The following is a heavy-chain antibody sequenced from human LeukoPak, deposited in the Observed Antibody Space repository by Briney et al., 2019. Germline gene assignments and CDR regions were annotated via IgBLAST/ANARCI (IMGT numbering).Heavy chain of an antibody. CDR3: ARRYYYNLGSLPFDF. V-gene: IGHV4-34*01. CDR1: GFTFYNYR. J-gene: IGHJ4*02. Sequence: PWGSLRLSCAASGFTFYNYRISRVRQAPVKGLEWIGEIHNSGTTNYNPSLNSRVTISEDTSKNQFYLNLSSVTAADTVVYYCARRYYYNLGSLPFDFWGQGTLVTVSS. CDR2: IHNSGTT. D-gene: IGHD3-10*01.